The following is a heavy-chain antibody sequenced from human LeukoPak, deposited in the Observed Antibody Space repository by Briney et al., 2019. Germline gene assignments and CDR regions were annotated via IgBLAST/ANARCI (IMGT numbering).Heavy chain of an antibody. CDR3: ARRTIVATIDY. D-gene: IGHD5-12*01. V-gene: IGHV4-39*01. J-gene: IGHJ4*02. CDR1: GGPIRSSSFY. CDR2: IYYSGST. Sequence: SETLSLTCTVSGGPIRSSSFYWAWLRQPPGKGLEWIGSIYYSGSTFYNPSLKSRVTISADTSKNQFSLKLGSVTAADTAVYYCARRTIVATIDYWGQGTLVTVSS.